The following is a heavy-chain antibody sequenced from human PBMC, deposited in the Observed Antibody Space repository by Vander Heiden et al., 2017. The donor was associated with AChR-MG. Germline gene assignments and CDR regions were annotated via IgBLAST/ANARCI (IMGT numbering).Heavy chain of an antibody. CDR2: ISYDGSNK. V-gene: IGHV3-30-3*01. D-gene: IGHD6-19*01. J-gene: IGHJ4*02. Sequence: QVQLVESGGGVVQPGRSLSLSCAASGFTFSSYAMHWVRQAPGKGLEWVAVISYDGSNKYYADSVKGRFTISRDNSKNTLYLQMNSLRAEDTAVYYCARALAVAGSGYIDYWGQGTLVTVSS. CDR1: GFTFSSYA. CDR3: ARALAVAGSGYIDY.